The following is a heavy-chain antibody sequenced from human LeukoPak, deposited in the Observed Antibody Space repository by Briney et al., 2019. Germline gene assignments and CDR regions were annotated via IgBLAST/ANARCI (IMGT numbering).Heavy chain of an antibody. D-gene: IGHD5-18*01. CDR2: INGEGLST. V-gene: IGHV3-74*01. CDR1: GITFSSHW. J-gene: IGHJ4*02. CDR3: ARARGSSYGLFDY. Sequence: GGALRLSCAASGITFSSHWMHWVRQAPGKGLVWVSRINGEGLSTSYADSLQGPFTISRDNAKNTLYLQMNSLRAEDTAVYYCARARGSSYGLFDYWGQGTLVTVSS.